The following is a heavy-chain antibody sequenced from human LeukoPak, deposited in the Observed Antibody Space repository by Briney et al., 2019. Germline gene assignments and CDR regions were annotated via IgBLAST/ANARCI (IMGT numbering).Heavy chain of an antibody. CDR2: IKSKAHGGTT. Sequence: PGGSLRLSCAASGFTFSNAWMHWVRQAPGKGLEWVGRIKSKAHGGTTDYAAPVKGRFTISRDDSKNTLYLQMNSLKTEDTGFYYCAAEMWCRSTTCPGTLDFWGQGTLVTVSS. J-gene: IGHJ4*02. D-gene: IGHD2-2*01. CDR3: AAEMWCRSTTCPGTLDF. CDR1: GFTFSNAW. V-gene: IGHV3-15*01.